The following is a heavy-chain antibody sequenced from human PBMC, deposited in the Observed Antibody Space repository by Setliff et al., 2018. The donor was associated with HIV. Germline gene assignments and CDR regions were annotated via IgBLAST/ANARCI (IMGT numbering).Heavy chain of an antibody. V-gene: IGHV4-4*07. CDR3: VRERRWLQEYYYYMDV. CDR1: GDSMSTYY. J-gene: IGHJ6*04. CDR2: IHNSGNT. Sequence: SETLSLTCSLSGDSMSTYYWSWIRQTAGKGLEWIGRIHNSGNTNYNPSFMSRVSMSVDTSKSQFSLRLRSVTAADTAVYYCVRERRWLQEYYYYMDVWGNGTTVTVSS. D-gene: IGHD3-16*01.